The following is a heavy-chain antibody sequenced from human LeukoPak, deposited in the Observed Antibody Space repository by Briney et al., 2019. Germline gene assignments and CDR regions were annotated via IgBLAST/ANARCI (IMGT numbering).Heavy chain of an antibody. CDR3: ARDSYYDILTGYYTVGGALGY. Sequence: GRSLRLSCAASGFTFSDYAMHWVRQAPGKGLEWVAVISYDGSNKYYADSVKGRFTISRDNSKNTLYLQMNSLRAEDTAVYYCARDSYYDILTGYYTVGGALGYWGQGTLVTVSS. V-gene: IGHV3-30*19. CDR1: GFTFSDYA. D-gene: IGHD3-9*01. CDR2: ISYDGSNK. J-gene: IGHJ4*02.